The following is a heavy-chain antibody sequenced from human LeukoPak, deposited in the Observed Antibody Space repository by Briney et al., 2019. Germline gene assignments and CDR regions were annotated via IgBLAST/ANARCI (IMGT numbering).Heavy chain of an antibody. D-gene: IGHD2-8*02. Sequence: RPGRSLRLSCAASGFTFSSYGMHWVRQAPGKGLEWVAFIRYDGSNKYYADSVKGRFTISRDNSKNTLYLQMNSLRAEDTAVYYCAKDLWWLPDPWGQGTLVTVSS. CDR1: GFTFSSYG. V-gene: IGHV3-30*02. J-gene: IGHJ5*02. CDR3: AKDLWWLPDP. CDR2: IRYDGSNK.